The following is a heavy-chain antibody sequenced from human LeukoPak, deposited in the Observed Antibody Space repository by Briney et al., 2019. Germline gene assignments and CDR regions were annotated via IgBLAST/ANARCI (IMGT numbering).Heavy chain of an antibody. J-gene: IGHJ4*02. Sequence: LTGRSLRLSCAASGFTFSRHGMHWVRQAPGKGLEWVAVIWYDGSNKYYVDAVKGRFTISRDNSKNMLYLQMNSLRAEDTAVYYCARDIVSYYIDYWGQGTLVTVSS. CDR1: GFTFSRHG. V-gene: IGHV3-33*01. D-gene: IGHD2-2*02. CDR2: IWYDGSNK. CDR3: ARDIVSYYIDY.